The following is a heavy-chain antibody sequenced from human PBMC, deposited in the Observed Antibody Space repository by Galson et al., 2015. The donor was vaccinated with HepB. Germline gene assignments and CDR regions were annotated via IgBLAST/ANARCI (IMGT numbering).Heavy chain of an antibody. Sequence: SETLSLTCSVSGGPISDSSYYWGWIRQPPGKGLEWIGSVHYGGHTFYNPSLQSRVTTSVDTTKKQFSLRLSSVTAADTAVYYCARLYSGSYYPDYWGQGTLVTVSS. CDR2: VHYGGHT. J-gene: IGHJ4*02. D-gene: IGHD1-26*01. CDR1: GGPISDSSYY. V-gene: IGHV4-39*01. CDR3: ARLYSGSYYPDY.